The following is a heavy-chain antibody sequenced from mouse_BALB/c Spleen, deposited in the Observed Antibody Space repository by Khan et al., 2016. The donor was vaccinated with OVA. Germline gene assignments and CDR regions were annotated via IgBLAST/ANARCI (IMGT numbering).Heavy chain of an antibody. CDR2: INSDGTYT. J-gene: IGHJ3*01. Sequence: EVELVESGGGLVKPGGSLKLSCAASGFTFSSFAMSWVRQTPEKRLEWVATINSDGTYTYYPESVKGRFTISRDNAKNTLYLQMNSLRSEDAAMYYCARHNFGPFAYWGQGTLVTVSA. CDR3: ARHNFGPFAY. D-gene: IGHD1-3*01. CDR1: GFTFSSFA. V-gene: IGHV5-9-3*01.